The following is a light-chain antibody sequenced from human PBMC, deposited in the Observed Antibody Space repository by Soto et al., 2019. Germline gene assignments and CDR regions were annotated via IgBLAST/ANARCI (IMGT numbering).Light chain of an antibody. J-gene: IGKJ1*01. Sequence: EIVLTQSPGTLSLSPGERATLSCRASQRVSSSYLAWYQQKPGQAPRLLIYGASSRATGIPDRFSGSGSGTDFTITISRLEHEDFVVYYCQQYGSSRWTFGQGTKVEIK. CDR3: QQYGSSRWT. V-gene: IGKV3-20*01. CDR2: GAS. CDR1: QRVSSSY.